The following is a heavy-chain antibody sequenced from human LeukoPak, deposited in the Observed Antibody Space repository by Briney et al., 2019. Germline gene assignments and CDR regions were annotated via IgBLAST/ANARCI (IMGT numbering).Heavy chain of an antibody. Sequence: MPSETLSLTCVVSGGSFSGYYWSWIRQPPGKGLEWIGEIIHGGRTNYSPSLKSRVTISVDTSKNQFSLNLSSVTAADTAVYYCARGLELGYCSGASCYIWFDPWGQGTLVTVSS. CDR1: GGSFSGYY. D-gene: IGHD2-2*02. CDR2: IIHGGRT. J-gene: IGHJ5*02. CDR3: ARGLELGYCSGASCYIWFDP. V-gene: IGHV4-34*01.